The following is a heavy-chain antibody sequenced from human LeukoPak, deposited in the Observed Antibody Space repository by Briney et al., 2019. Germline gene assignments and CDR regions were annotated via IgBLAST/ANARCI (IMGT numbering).Heavy chain of an antibody. CDR3: AKDVGYSSSWYFNYYGMDV. CDR1: GFTFSSYG. V-gene: IGHV3-30*18. CDR2: ISYDGSNK. Sequence: GGSLRLSCAASGFTFSSYGMHWVRQAPGKGLEWVAVISYDGSNKYYADSVKGRFTISRDNSKNTLYLQMNSLRAEDTAVYYCAKDVGYSSSWYFNYYGMDVWGQGTTVTVSS. D-gene: IGHD6-13*01. J-gene: IGHJ6*02.